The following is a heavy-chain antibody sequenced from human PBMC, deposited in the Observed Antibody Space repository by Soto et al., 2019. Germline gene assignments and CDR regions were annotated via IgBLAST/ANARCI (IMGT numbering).Heavy chain of an antibody. Sequence: QITLKESGPTLVRPTQTLTLTCAFSGFSLITSGVGVGWIRQPPGKALEWLTVIYWDDSKHYSPSLRSRLTITKDTSNNQVVLTMTNMDPMDTGTYYCAHKGPEDWPLDYWGQGTLVTVSS. CDR1: GFSLITSGVG. V-gene: IGHV2-5*02. CDR3: AHKGPEDWPLDY. D-gene: IGHD3-9*01. J-gene: IGHJ4*02. CDR2: IYWDDSK.